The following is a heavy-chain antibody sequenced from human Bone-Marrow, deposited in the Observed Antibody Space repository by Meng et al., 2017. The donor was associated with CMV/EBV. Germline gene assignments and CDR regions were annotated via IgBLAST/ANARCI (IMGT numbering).Heavy chain of an antibody. CDR3: ARDMNRGSQDYVRGTYRSGGVDY. D-gene: IGHD3-16*02. J-gene: IGHJ4*02. V-gene: IGHV4-39*07. CDR2: IFFSGST. Sequence: SETLSLTCTVSGGFISSYSHYWGWIRQPPGKGLEWIGSIFFSGSTYYNPSLQSRVTISLDTSQKQFSLKLTSVTAADTAVYYCARDMNRGSQDYVRGTYRSGGVDYWGQGMLVTVSS. CDR1: GGFISSYSHY.